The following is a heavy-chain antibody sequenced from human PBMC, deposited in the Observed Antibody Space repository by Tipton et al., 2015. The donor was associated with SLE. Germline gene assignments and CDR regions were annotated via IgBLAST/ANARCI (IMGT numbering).Heavy chain of an antibody. V-gene: IGHV3-7*01. CDR3: ARDTGYISSWSNRYYFDY. CDR1: GFTFSSYW. CDR2: IKQDGSEK. D-gene: IGHD6-13*01. Sequence: SLRLSCAASGFTFSSYWMSWVRQAPGKGLEWVANIKQDGSEKYYVDSVKGRFTISRDNAKNSLYLQMNSLTAGDTAVYYCARDTGYISSWSNRYYFDYWGLGTLVTVSS. J-gene: IGHJ4*02.